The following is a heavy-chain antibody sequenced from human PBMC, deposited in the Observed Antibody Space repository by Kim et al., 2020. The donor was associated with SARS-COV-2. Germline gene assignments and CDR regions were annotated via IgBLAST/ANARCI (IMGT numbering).Heavy chain of an antibody. CDR3: TRDRLYLGESSKYYYGMDV. D-gene: IGHD3-10*01. CDR1: GDSISRSTDH. Sequence: SETLSLTCTVSGDSISRSTDHWGWVRQPPGKGLEWIGNVYSHGVTYDNPSLKSRVTISVDTSKNQFYLKVTSVTAADTAVYYCTRDRLYLGESSKYYYGMDVWGQGTTVTVSS. V-gene: IGHV4-39*02. J-gene: IGHJ6*02. CDR2: VYSHGVT.